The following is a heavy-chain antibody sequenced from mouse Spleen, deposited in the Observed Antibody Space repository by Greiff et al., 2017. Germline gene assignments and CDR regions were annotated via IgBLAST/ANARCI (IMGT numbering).Heavy chain of an antibody. CDR3: ARDGGGYLDY. J-gene: IGHJ4*01. Sequence: EVKLVESEGGLVQPGSSMKLSCTASGFTFSDYYMAWVRQVPEKGLEWVANINYDGSSTYYLDSLKSRFIISRDNAKNILYLQMSSLKSEDTATYYCARDGGGYLDYWGQGTSVTVSS. V-gene: IGHV5-16*01. CDR1: GFTFSDYY. CDR2: INYDGSST.